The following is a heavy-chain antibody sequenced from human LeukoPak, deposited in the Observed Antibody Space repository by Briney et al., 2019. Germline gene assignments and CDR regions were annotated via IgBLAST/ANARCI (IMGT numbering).Heavy chain of an antibody. CDR2: IYYSGST. CDR1: GGSISSYY. Sequence: SETLSLTCTVPGGSISSYYWSWIRQPPGKGLEWIGYIYYSGSTNYNPSLKSRVTISVDTSKNQFSLKLSSVTAADTAVYYCARVIRPAAAFDYWGQGTLVTVSS. V-gene: IGHV4-59*01. D-gene: IGHD6-13*01. CDR3: ARVIRPAAAFDY. J-gene: IGHJ4*02.